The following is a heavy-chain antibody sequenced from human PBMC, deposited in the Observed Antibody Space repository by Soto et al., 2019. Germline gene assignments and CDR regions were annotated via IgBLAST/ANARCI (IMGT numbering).Heavy chain of an antibody. CDR2: ISPSSGGT. D-gene: IGHD3-16*01. J-gene: IGHJ4*02. CDR1: GYSFNDYY. CDR3: ARGPRKDLCFPNVY. Sequence: QVQLVQSASEVQKPGTSVKVSCKASGYSFNDYYIHWVRQAPGQGPEWMGWISPSSGGTHYAPKFEGRVTLTRDTSISTAYMDLSTLRSDDTAVYYCARGPRKDLCFPNVYWGQGTLVTVSS. V-gene: IGHV1-2*02.